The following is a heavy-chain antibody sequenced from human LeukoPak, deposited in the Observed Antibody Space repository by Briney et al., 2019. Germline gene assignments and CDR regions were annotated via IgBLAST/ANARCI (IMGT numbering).Heavy chain of an antibody. Sequence: PGGSLRLSCAASGFTFSSYTMNWVRQAPGKGLEWVSYIGTSSSAIYYADSVKGRFTISRDNAKNSLCLQMNSLRAEDTAVYYCARDMYDFWSGYMGGYWGQGTLVTVSS. V-gene: IGHV3-48*04. CDR2: IGTSSSAI. CDR3: ARDMYDFWSGYMGGY. D-gene: IGHD3-3*01. J-gene: IGHJ4*02. CDR1: GFTFSSYT.